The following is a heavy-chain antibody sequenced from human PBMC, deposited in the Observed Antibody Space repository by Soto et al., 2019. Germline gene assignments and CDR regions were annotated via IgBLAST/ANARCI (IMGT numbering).Heavy chain of an antibody. CDR3: ARVYCGADCYRGRVDP. D-gene: IGHD2-21*02. Sequence: QVQLQESGPGLVKPSETLSLTCSVSGGSISGYYWSWIRQPPGKGLEWIGNIYYSGSTNYNPSLKSRLTMSVDTSKNQFSLKLSSVTAADTAVYYCARVYCGADCYRGRVDPWGQGTLVTVSS. CDR1: GGSISGYY. V-gene: IGHV4-59*01. J-gene: IGHJ5*02. CDR2: IYYSGST.